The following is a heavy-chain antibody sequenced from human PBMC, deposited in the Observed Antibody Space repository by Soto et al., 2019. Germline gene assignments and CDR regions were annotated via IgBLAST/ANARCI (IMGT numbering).Heavy chain of an antibody. Sequence: SETLSLTCSGSGDSVSSDRYFWTWIRQPPGKGLEWIAYISYTGDTNYNPSLKSRVTISVDTSRNQFSLTLTSVTAADTAVYFCARIVVGATVDLWGQGSLVTVS. V-gene: IGHV4-61*01. CDR1: GDSVSSDRYF. D-gene: IGHD1-26*01. CDR2: ISYTGDT. J-gene: IGHJ5*02. CDR3: ARIVVGATVDL.